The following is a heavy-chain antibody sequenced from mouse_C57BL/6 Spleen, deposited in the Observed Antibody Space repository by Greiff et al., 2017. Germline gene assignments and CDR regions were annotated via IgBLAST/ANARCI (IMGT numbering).Heavy chain of an antibody. Sequence: QVQLQQPGTELVKPGASVKLSCKASGYNFTSYWMHWVKQRPGQGLEWIGNINPSNGGTNYNETFKSKATMTVDKSSSTAYLQLSCLTSEVSSCYYSARGEGCYFDVWGTGTTVTVSS. V-gene: IGHV1-53*01. CDR1: GYNFTSYW. J-gene: IGHJ1*03. CDR3: ARGEGCYFDV. CDR2: INPSNGGT.